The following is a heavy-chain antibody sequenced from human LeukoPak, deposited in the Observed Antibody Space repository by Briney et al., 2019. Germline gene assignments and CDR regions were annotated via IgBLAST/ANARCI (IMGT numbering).Heavy chain of an antibody. D-gene: IGHD3-22*01. J-gene: IGHJ3*02. CDR1: GFTFSRYW. V-gene: IGHV3-7*01. Sequence: GESLRLSCAASGFTFSRYWMTWVRQAPGKGLEWVANIKEDGSEKNYVDSMKGRFTISRDNAKNSLYLQMNSLRAEDTAVYYCVRYYYNDDGYSEDAFDIWGQGTMVTVSS. CDR2: IKEDGSEK. CDR3: VRYYYNDDGYSEDAFDI.